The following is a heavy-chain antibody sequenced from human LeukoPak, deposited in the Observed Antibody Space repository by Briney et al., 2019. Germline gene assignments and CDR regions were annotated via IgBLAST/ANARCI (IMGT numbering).Heavy chain of an antibody. V-gene: IGHV3-23*01. J-gene: IGHJ5*02. CDR3: VKGRGTGSSTWES. Sequence: GGSLRLSCAASGFTIRTYTMSWVRQTPGKGLEWVSAIKGGSDVTSYTDSVKGRFTISRDDSKNTLYLQMNSLRVDDTALYYCVKGRGTGSSTWESWGQGTLVTVSS. D-gene: IGHD2-8*02. CDR1: GFTIRTYT. CDR2: IKGGSDVT.